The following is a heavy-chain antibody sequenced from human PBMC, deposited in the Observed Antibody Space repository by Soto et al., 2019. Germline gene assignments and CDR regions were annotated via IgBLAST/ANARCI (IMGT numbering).Heavy chain of an antibody. CDR3: ARMGSYPGYFDY. CDR2: IIPIFGTA. V-gene: IGHV1-69*06. J-gene: IGHJ4*02. Sequence: SVKVSCKASGGTFSSYAISWVRQAPGQGLEWMGGIIPIFGTANYAQKFQGRVTITADKSTSTAYMELSSLRSEDTAVYYCARMGSYPGYFDYWGQGTLVTVSS. D-gene: IGHD1-26*01. CDR1: GGTFSSYA.